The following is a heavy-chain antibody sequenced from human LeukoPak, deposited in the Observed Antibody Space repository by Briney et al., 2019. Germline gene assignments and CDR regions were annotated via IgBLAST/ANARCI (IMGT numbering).Heavy chain of an antibody. D-gene: IGHD2-2*01. V-gene: IGHV1-18*01. CDR3: ARDGTSTDDY. Sequence: ASVSVSCKTSGYTFSNFGINWVRQAPGQGLEWMGWISGNNDNPNYGQKFQGRFTVTTDSSTSTAYMELRNLRFDDTAVYYCARDGTSTDDYWGQGTLITVSS. J-gene: IGHJ4*02. CDR1: GYTFSNFG. CDR2: ISGNNDNP.